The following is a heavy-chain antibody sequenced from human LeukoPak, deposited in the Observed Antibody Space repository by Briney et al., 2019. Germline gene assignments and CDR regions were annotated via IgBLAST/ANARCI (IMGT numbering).Heavy chain of an antibody. CDR2: VYYTGST. D-gene: IGHD3-10*01. Sequence: SETLSLTCAVYGGSFSGYYWGWIRQPPGKGLEWIGSVYYTGSTYYNPSLKSRVTMSVDTSKNQFSLRLRFVTAADTAVYYCARIQFGSGSYHLNYYYMDVWGKGTTVIISS. V-gene: IGHV4-39*01. CDR3: ARIQFGSGSYHLNYYYMDV. CDR1: GGSFSGYY. J-gene: IGHJ6*03.